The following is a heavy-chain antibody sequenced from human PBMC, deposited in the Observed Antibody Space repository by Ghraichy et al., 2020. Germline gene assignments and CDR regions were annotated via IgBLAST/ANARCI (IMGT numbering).Heavy chain of an antibody. CDR3: ARDTEGGWYDNYYYGMDV. D-gene: IGHD6-19*01. CDR2: ISSSSSYI. CDR1: GFTFSSYS. J-gene: IGHJ6*02. Sequence: GGSLRLSCAASGFTFSSYSMNWVRQAPGKGLEWVSSISSSSSYIYYADSVKGRFTISRDNAKNSLYLQMNSLRAEDTAVYYCARDTEGGWYDNYYYGMDVWGQGTTVTVSS. V-gene: IGHV3-21*01.